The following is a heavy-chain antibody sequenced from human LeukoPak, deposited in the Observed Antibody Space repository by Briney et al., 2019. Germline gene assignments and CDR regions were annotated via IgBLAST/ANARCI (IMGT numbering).Heavy chain of an antibody. CDR1: GGSISSGGYY. Sequence: PSETLSLTCTVSGGSISSGGYYWSWIRQHPGKGLEWIGYIYYSGSTYYNPSLKSRVTISVDASKNQFSLKLGSVTAADTAVYYCARDTRAMYYYDSSGYYWEYYFDYWGQGTLVTVSS. D-gene: IGHD3-22*01. CDR3: ARDTRAMYYYDSSGYYWEYYFDY. V-gene: IGHV4-31*03. J-gene: IGHJ4*02. CDR2: IYYSGST.